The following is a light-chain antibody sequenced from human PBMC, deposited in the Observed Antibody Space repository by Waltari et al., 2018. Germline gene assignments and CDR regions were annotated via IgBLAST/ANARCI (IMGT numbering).Light chain of an antibody. CDR3: SAYTGNSIVV. CDR1: NNDLGAYPY. CDR2: EVT. J-gene: IGLJ2*01. Sequence: QSALTQPASVSGSPGQSITISCTGPNNDLGAYPYVSWYQQHPGQAPQLLISEVTYRPSGVSDRFSGSKSGNTASLTISGLQAEDESDYYCSAYTGNSIVVFGGGTKLTVL. V-gene: IGLV2-14*01.